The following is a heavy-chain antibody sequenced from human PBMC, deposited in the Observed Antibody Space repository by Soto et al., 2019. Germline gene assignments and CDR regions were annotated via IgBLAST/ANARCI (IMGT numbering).Heavy chain of an antibody. J-gene: IGHJ6*02. D-gene: IGHD4-17*01. V-gene: IGHV4-59*01. Sequence: SETLSLTCTVSGGSISSYYWSWIRQPPGKGLEWIGYIYYSGSTNYNPSLKSRVTISVDTSKNQFSLKLSSVTAADTAVYYCARDRVDYGDSNYGMDVWGQGTTVTVSS. CDR2: IYYSGST. CDR1: GGSISSYY. CDR3: ARDRVDYGDSNYGMDV.